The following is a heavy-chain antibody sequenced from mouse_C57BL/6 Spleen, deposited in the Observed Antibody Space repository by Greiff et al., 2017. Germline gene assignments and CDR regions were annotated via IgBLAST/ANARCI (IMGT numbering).Heavy chain of an antibody. CDR2: ISPGNGGT. D-gene: IGHD1-1*01. Sequence: QVQLQQSGTELVKPGASVKLSCKASGYTFTSYCMHWVKQRPGQGLEWIGNISPGNGGTYYNEKFKSKATLTADKSSSTAYMQLSSLTSEDSAVYCCAGYYYSSGAFDYWGQGTMVTVSA. CDR1: GYTFTSYC. V-gene: IGHV1-53*01. J-gene: IGHJ3*01. CDR3: AGYYYSSGAFDY.